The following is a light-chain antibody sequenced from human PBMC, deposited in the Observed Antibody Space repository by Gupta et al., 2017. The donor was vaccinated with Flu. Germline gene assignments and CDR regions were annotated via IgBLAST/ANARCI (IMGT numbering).Light chain of an antibody. Sequence: EIVLTQSPGTLSLSPGERATLSCRASQSVSSTYLAWYRQKPGQTPRLLIYGASSRATGIPDRFNGSGSGTDFTLTISRLEPEDFAVYYCQQYGSSPYTFGQGTKLEIK. J-gene: IGKJ2*01. CDR2: GAS. CDR1: QSVSSTY. CDR3: QQYGSSPYT. V-gene: IGKV3-20*01.